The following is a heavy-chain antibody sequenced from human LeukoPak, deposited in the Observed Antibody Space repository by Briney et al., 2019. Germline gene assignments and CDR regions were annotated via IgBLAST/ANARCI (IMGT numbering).Heavy chain of an antibody. J-gene: IGHJ4*02. Sequence: AASVKVSCKASGGTFSSYAISWVRQAPGQGLEWMGRIIPIFGTANYAQKCQGRVTITTDESTSTAYMELSSLRSEDTAVYYCASRANYGDYGLDYWGQGTLVTVSS. CDR1: GGTFSSYA. V-gene: IGHV1-69*05. D-gene: IGHD4-17*01. CDR3: ASRANYGDYGLDY. CDR2: IIPIFGTA.